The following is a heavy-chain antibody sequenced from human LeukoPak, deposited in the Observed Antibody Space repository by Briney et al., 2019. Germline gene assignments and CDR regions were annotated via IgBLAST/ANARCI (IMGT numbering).Heavy chain of an antibody. D-gene: IGHD2-2*01. CDR3: ARLREPDIVVVPAAPDY. CDR1: GYSISSGYY. CDR2: VYHSGRT. J-gene: IGHJ4*02. Sequence: SETLSLTCTVSGYSISSGYYWGWIRQPPGKGLEWIGNVYHSGRTYDNPSLKSRVTISVDTSKNQFSLKLSSVTAADTAVYYCARLREPDIVVVPAAPDYWGQGTLVTVSS. V-gene: IGHV4-38-2*02.